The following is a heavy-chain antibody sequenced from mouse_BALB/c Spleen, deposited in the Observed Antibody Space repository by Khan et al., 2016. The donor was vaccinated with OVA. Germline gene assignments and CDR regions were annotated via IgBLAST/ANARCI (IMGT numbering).Heavy chain of an antibody. CDR1: GYSLTSNYA. Sequence: EVQLQELGPSLVKPSQSLSLTCTVTGYSLTSNYAWNWIRQFPGNKLEWMGYINYSGSTSYTPSLKSRISITRDTSKNQFFLQLNSVTTEDTATYFCARGRAYWGQGTLVTVSA. D-gene: IGHD3-3*01. J-gene: IGHJ3*01. V-gene: IGHV3-2*02. CDR3: ARGRAY. CDR2: INYSGST.